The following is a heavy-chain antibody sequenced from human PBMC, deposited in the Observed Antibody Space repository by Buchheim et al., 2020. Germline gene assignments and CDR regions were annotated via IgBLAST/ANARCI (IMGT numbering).Heavy chain of an antibody. CDR3: ARQGSPRTHYYDSSAYSWYFDL. CDR1: GYSFTTYW. J-gene: IGHJ2*01. D-gene: IGHD3-22*01. V-gene: IGHV5-51*01. Sequence: EVQLVQSGAEVKKPGESLRISCKGSGYSFTTYWIAWVRQMPGKGLEWMGIIYPGDSDSTYGPSFQGQVTISADKSISTAYLQWSTLNASDTAMYYCARQGSPRTHYYDSSAYSWYFDLWGRGTL. CDR2: IYPGDSDS.